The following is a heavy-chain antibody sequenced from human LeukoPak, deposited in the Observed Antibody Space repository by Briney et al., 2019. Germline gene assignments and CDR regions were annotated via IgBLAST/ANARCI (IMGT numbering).Heavy chain of an antibody. V-gene: IGHV3-9*01. CDR3: AKDLGDILTGYFFVFHY. CDR1: GFTFDDYA. D-gene: IGHD3-9*01. CDR2: ISWNSGSI. Sequence: PGGSLRLSCAASGFTFDDYAMHWVRQAPGKGLEWVSGISWNSGSIGYADSVKGRFTISRDNAKNSLYLQMNSLRAEDTALYYCAKDLGDILTGYFFVFHYWGQGTLVTVSS. J-gene: IGHJ4*02.